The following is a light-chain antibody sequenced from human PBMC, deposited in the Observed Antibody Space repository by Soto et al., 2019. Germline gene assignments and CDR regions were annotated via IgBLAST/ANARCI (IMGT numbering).Light chain of an antibody. CDR2: DVS. CDR1: SSDVGGYNY. Sequence: QSALTQPASVSGSPGQSITISCTGTSSDVGGYNYVSWYQQHPGKAPKLMIDDVSNRPSGVSNRFSGSKSGNTASLTISGLQAEDEADYYCSSYTSSSTYVVFGGGTKLTVL. CDR3: SSYTSSSTYVV. V-gene: IGLV2-14*01. J-gene: IGLJ2*01.